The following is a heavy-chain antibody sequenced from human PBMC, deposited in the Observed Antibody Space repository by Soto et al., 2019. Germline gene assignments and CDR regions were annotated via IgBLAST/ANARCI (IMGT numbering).Heavy chain of an antibody. CDR3: AKVVLVTATLHAFDI. V-gene: IGHV3-23*01. CDR1: GFTFNSYA. J-gene: IGHJ3*02. D-gene: IGHD2-15*01. CDR2: ISGSGSYT. Sequence: EVQLLESGGGLGQPGGSLRLSCAASGFTFNSYAMSWVRQAPGKGLEWVSAISGSGSYTYYADSVKGRFTISRDNSKNTLYLQMNSLRAEDTAVYYCAKVVLVTATLHAFDIWCQGTLVTVSS.